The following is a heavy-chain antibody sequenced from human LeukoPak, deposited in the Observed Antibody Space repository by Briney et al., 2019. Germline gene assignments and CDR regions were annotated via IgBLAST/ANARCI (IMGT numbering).Heavy chain of an antibody. J-gene: IGHJ4*02. Sequence: GGSLRLSCAASGFIFRNYAMSWVRQAPGKGMEWVSAITGSGDTTYYADSVKGRFTISRDNSKNTLYVEMNTLRAEDTAVYYCAKWGDYDILTGYYVSDFWGQGTLVTVSS. V-gene: IGHV3-23*01. D-gene: IGHD3-9*01. CDR2: ITGSGDTT. CDR3: AKWGDYDILTGYYVSDF. CDR1: GFIFRNYA.